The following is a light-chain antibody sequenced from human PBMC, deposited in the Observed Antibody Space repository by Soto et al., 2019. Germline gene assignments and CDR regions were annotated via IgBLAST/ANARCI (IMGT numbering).Light chain of an antibody. CDR2: GAS. Sequence: EIVMTQSPATLSVSPVERATLSCRASQTVSSNLAWYQQKPGQTPRLLIYGASTRATGIPARFSGSGSGTEFTLTISSLQSEDSAVYYCQQYNNWLLWTFGQGTKVDIK. CDR3: QQYNNWLLWT. V-gene: IGKV3-15*01. CDR1: QTVSSN. J-gene: IGKJ1*01.